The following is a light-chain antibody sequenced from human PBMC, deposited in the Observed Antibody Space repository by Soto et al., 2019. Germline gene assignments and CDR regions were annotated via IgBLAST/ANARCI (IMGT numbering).Light chain of an antibody. CDR3: HQYYSYPCT. J-gene: IGKJ2*02. Sequence: DIQMTQSPSTLSASVGDSVTITCRASQSFSNFLAWFQQKPGKAPKLLIFKTSSLQSGVPSRFSGSGSGTEFTLTISSLQPGDFATYYCHQYYSYPCTVGQGTNVDSK. CDR2: KTS. V-gene: IGKV1-5*03. CDR1: QSFSNF.